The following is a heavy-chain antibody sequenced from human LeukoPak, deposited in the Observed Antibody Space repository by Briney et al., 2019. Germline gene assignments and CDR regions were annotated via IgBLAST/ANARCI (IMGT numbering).Heavy chain of an antibody. CDR2: ISASGGST. CDR1: GFTFSNYA. D-gene: IGHD1-26*01. Sequence: PGGSLRLSCVASGFTFSNYAMSWVRQAPGKGLEWVSAISASGGSTYYADSVKGRFTISRDNSKNTLYLQMNSLRAEDTAVYYCAKTKYSGSYYFDYWGQGTLVTVSS. J-gene: IGHJ4*02. V-gene: IGHV3-23*01. CDR3: AKTKYSGSYYFDY.